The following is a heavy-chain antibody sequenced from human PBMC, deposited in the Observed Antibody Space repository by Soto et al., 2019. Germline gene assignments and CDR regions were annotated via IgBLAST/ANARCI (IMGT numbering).Heavy chain of an antibody. CDR3: ARDDSSNWGKDDY. D-gene: IGHD6-13*01. V-gene: IGHV1-18*04. Sequence: ASVKVSCKASGYTFTNYGFSWVRQAPGQGLEWMGWISAYNGNTNSAQKFQGRVTMTTDTSTSTAYMELMSLRSDDTAVYYCARDDSSNWGKDDYWGQGTLVTVSS. CDR2: ISAYNGNT. CDR1: GYTFTNYG. J-gene: IGHJ4*02.